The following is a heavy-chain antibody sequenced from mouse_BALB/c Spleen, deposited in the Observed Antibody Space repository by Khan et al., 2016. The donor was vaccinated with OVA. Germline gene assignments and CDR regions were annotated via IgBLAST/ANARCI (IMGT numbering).Heavy chain of an antibody. Sequence: VQLQQSGPELVEPGASVKMSCKASGYTFTNYVMHWVKQKPGQGLEWIGYINPYNAGTRYNEKFKGKATLTSDISSTTAYMELSSLTSEDSAVYCSAREASSWDFSFPYWGQGTLVTVSA. D-gene: IGHD4-1*01. CDR2: INPYNAGT. CDR1: GYTFTNYV. CDR3: AREASSWDFSFPY. V-gene: IGHV1S136*01. J-gene: IGHJ3*01.